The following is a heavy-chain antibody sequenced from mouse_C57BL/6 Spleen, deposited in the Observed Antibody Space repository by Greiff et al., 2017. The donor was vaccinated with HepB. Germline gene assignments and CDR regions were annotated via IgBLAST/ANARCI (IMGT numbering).Heavy chain of an antibody. CDR3: ARGRGSSPYYAMDY. V-gene: IGHV1-39*01. J-gene: IGHJ4*01. CDR2: INPNYGTT. D-gene: IGHD1-1*01. Sequence: EVKLQESGPELVKPGASVKISCKASGYSFTDYNMNWVKQSNGKSLEWIGVINPNYGTTSYNQKFKGKATLTVDQSSSTAYMQLNSLTSEDSAVYYCARGRGSSPYYAMDYWGQGTSVTVSS. CDR1: GYSFTDYN.